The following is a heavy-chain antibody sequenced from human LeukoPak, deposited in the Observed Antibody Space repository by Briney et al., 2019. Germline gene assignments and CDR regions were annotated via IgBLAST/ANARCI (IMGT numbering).Heavy chain of an antibody. CDR3: VRDRGAYYYDTGY. CDR2: IYSDSST. J-gene: IGHJ4*02. CDR1: GFSVSGNY. Sequence: GSLRLSCAASGFSVSGNYMNWVRQAPGKGLAWLSVIYSDSSTYYADSVKGRFTISRDNSKNTLYLQMNSLRAEDTAVYYCVRDRGAYYYDTGYWGQGILVTVSS. V-gene: IGHV3-66*01. D-gene: IGHD3-22*01.